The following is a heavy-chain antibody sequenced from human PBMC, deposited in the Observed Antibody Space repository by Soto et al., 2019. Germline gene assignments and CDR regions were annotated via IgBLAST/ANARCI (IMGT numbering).Heavy chain of an antibody. CDR2: INDDGSER. CDR3: AREFYGYYTYGPGDY. J-gene: IGHJ4*02. D-gene: IGHD3-3*01. CDR1: GFMFGVYW. V-gene: IGHV3-7*01. Sequence: EAQLVESGGVLVQPGGSLRLSCEASGFMFGVYWMSWVRQAPGKGLEWVANINDDGSERNYVDSVKGRFTISRDTPNNLLFLQMNSVRDEDTAVYYCAREFYGYYTYGPGDYWGQGTLVAVSS.